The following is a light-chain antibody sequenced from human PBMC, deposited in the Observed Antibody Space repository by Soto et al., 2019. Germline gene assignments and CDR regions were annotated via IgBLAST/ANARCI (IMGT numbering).Light chain of an antibody. CDR1: RSSIGMNT. V-gene: IGLV1-44*01. CDR3: ASWDGSMNGRYV. CDR2: SNN. Sequence: QSVLTQPPSASGTPGQRVTISCSGSRSSIGMNTVNWYQQLPGAAPKLLIYSNNKRPSGVPDRFSGSKSGTSGSLAISGLQSEDEADYYCASWDGSMNGRYVFGTGTKVTVL. J-gene: IGLJ1*01.